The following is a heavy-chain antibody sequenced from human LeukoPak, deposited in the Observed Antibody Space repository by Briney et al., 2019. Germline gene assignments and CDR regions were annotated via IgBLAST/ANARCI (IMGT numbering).Heavy chain of an antibody. CDR3: ARLPYVHDMLYQYVDY. CDR2: IFHSGNS. D-gene: IGHD3-16*01. J-gene: IGHJ4*02. CDR1: RYSLSSGSH. V-gene: IGHV4-38-2*01. Sequence: SDTLSLTCAVSRYSLSSGSHWGWIRQSPGKGLDWVGSIFHSGNSYYNPSLKSRLTMSVDTSKNRFSVKLASVTSADTALYYCARLPYVHDMLYQYVDYWGQGILVTVSS.